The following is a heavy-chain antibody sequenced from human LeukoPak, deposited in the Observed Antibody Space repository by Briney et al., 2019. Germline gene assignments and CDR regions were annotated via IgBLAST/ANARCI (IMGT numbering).Heavy chain of an antibody. D-gene: IGHD1-26*01. V-gene: IGHV4-38-2*02. Sequence: PSETLSLTCTVSGYSISSGYYWGWIRQPPGKGLEWIGSIYHSGSTYYNPSLKSRVTISVDTSKNQFSLKLSSVTAADTAVYYCARIGYSGSYYAAFDYWGQGTLVTVSS. CDR1: GYSISSGYY. J-gene: IGHJ4*02. CDR2: IYHSGST. CDR3: ARIGYSGSYYAAFDY.